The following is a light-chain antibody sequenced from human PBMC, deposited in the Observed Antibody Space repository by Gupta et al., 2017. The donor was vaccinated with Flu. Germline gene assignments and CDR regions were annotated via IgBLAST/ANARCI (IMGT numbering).Light chain of an antibody. J-gene: IGLJ1*01. Sequence: SXLTQPPXXSGPPGQXVNISRSGSSYNIGSNYVYCHQHLPGTAPNRLLYSNNRRPSGVPDRFSGSKSGTSAPVAISGLRSEDESDYYCAACDDSLSGYVFGTGTKVTVL. CDR1: SYNIGSNY. V-gene: IGLV1-47*01. CDR3: AACDDSLSGYV. CDR2: SNN.